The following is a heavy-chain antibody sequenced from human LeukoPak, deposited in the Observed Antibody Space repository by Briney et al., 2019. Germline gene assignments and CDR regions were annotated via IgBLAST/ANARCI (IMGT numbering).Heavy chain of an antibody. CDR2: IYPGDSDT. V-gene: IGHV5-51*01. Sequence: GESLKISCEGSGYSFTSYWIGWVRQMPGKGLEWMGIIYPGDSDTRYSPPFQGQVTISADKSISTAYLQWSSLKASDTAMYYCARHSYCGSTTCYYYYGMDVWGQGTTVTVSS. CDR1: GYSFTSYW. D-gene: IGHD2-2*01. J-gene: IGHJ6*02. CDR3: ARHSYCGSTTCYYYYGMDV.